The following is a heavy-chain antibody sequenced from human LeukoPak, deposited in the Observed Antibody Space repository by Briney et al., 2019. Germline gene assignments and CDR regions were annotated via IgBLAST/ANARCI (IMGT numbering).Heavy chain of an antibody. J-gene: IGHJ3*02. V-gene: IGHV3-23*01. CDR1: GFTFSSYA. D-gene: IGHD3-22*01. CDR3: ARVKTENYDSSGYYENAFDI. Sequence: GGSLRLSCAASGFTFSSYAMSWVRQAPGKGLEWVSAISGSGGSTYYADSVKGRFTISRDNAKNSPYLQMNSLRAEDTAVYYCARVKTENYDSSGYYENAFDIWGQGTVVTASS. CDR2: ISGSGGST.